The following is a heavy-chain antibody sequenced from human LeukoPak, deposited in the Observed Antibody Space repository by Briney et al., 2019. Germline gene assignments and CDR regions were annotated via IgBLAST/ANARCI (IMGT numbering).Heavy chain of an antibody. CDR2: ISGSGGST. CDR3: EKTGPTVTTPFDY. D-gene: IGHD4-17*01. CDR1: GFTFSSYA. Sequence: PGGSLRLSCAAPGFTFSSYAMSLVRQAPGKWLEWVSGISGSGGSTYYADSVKGRFTISRDNSKNTLYLQMNSLRAEDTAVYYCEKTGPTVTTPFDYWGQGNLVTVSS. J-gene: IGHJ4*02. V-gene: IGHV3-23*01.